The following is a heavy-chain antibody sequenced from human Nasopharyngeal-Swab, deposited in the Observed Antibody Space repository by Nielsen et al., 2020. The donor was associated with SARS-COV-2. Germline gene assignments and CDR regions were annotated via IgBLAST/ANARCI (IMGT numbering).Heavy chain of an antibody. V-gene: IGHV3-9*01. CDR2: ISWNSGSI. CDR1: GFTFDDYA. CDR3: AKGAQWLVRDELDY. D-gene: IGHD6-19*01. Sequence: LKISCAASGFTFDDYAMHWVRQAPGKGLELVSGISWNSGSIGYADSVKGRFTISRDNAKNSLYLQMNSLRAEDTALYYCAKGAQWLVRDELDYWGQGTLVTVSS. J-gene: IGHJ4*02.